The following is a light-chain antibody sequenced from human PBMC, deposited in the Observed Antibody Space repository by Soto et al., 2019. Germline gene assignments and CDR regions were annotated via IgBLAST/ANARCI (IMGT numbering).Light chain of an antibody. CDR3: SSYTSSSTPVV. CDR1: SSDVGGYNY. V-gene: IGLV2-14*01. J-gene: IGLJ2*01. CDR2: DVS. Sequence: QSSLTQPASVSGSPGQSITISCTGTSSDVGGYNYVSWYQQHPGKAPKLMIYDVSNRPSGVSNRFSGSKSGNTASLTISGRQAADDADYYCSSYTSSSTPVVFGGGTKLTVL.